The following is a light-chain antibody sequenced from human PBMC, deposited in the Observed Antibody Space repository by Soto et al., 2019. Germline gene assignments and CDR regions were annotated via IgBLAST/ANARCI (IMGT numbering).Light chain of an antibody. CDR1: QSISSY. J-gene: IGKJ4*01. CDR3: QPSYSTPLT. CDR2: AAS. Sequence: DIQMTQSPSSLSASVGDRVTITCRASQSISSYLNWYQQKPGKAPKLLIYAASSLQSGVPSRFSGSGSGTDFTLTISSLQPEDFATYYCQPSYSTPLTFGGGTKVELK. V-gene: IGKV1-39*01.